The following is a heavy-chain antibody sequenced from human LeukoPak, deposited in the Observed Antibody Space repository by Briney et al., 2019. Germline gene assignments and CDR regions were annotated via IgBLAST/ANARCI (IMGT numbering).Heavy chain of an antibody. Sequence: PGGSLRLSCAASGFTLSRNYTSTVRPAPGTGLEWVSVIYSGGSTYYAVSVKGRFTISRDNSKSTLYLQMNSLRAEDTAVYYCARWGARDFVYWGQGTLVTVSS. V-gene: IGHV3-53*01. J-gene: IGHJ4*02. CDR1: GFTLSRNY. D-gene: IGHD1-26*01. CDR3: ARWGARDFVY. CDR2: IYSGGST.